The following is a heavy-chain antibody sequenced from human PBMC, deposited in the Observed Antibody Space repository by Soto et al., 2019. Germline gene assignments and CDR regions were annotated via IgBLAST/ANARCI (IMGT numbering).Heavy chain of an antibody. CDR2: IYYSGST. CDR1: GGSISSGGYY. J-gene: IGHJ6*02. CDR3: ARAGMDV. Sequence: SETLSLTCTVSGGSISSGGYYWSWIRQHPGKGLEWIGYIYYSGSTYYKQSLKNQVNKSVDTSKNQFSLKASDTAMYYCARAGMDVWGQGTTVTVSS. V-gene: IGHV4-31*01.